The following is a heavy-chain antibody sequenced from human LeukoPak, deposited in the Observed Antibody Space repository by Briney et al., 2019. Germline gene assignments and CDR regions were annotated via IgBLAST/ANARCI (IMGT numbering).Heavy chain of an antibody. CDR3: ARPALAAAGTEGDY. D-gene: IGHD6-13*01. CDR2: INSDGSST. J-gene: IGHJ4*02. CDR1: GFTFSSYW. Sequence: GGSLRLSCAASGFTFSSYWMHWVRQAPGKGLVWVSRINSDGSSTSYADSVKGRFTISRDNAKSTLYLQMNSLRAEDTAVYYCARPALAAAGTEGDYWGQGTLVTVSS. V-gene: IGHV3-74*01.